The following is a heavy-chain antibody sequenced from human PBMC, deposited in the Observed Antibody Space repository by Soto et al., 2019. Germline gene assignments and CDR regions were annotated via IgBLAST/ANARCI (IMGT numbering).Heavy chain of an antibody. V-gene: IGHV3-23*01. J-gene: IGHJ6*02. CDR2: ISGNGGTT. D-gene: IGHD2-8*02. CDR1: GFAFSFYS. CDR3: ARGYWAGGMDV. Sequence: EVVLLESGGGLVQPGGSLRLSCEVSGFAFSFYSMSWVRQAPGKGLEWVASISGNGGTTYYAASGKGRFTISRDKSKNTLYIQMNSLRAEDTAIYYCARGYWAGGMDVWGQGTTITVSS.